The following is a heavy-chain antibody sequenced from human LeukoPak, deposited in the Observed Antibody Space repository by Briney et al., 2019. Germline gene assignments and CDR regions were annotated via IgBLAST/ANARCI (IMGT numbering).Heavy chain of an antibody. CDR1: GFTFSYYT. D-gene: IGHD1-1*01. CDR3: ASWGTQGMYKIDH. J-gene: IGHJ4*02. Sequence: GGSLRLSCAASGFTFSYYTMTWVRQAPGKGLEWVSTINVGDNTYYADSVKGRFTISRDNSKNTLSLQMNSLRAGDTAVYYCASWGTQGMYKIDHWGQGTLVTVSS. CDR2: INVGDNT. V-gene: IGHV3-23*01.